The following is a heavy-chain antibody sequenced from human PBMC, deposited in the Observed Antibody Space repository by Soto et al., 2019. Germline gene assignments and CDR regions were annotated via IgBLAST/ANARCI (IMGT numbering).Heavy chain of an antibody. CDR3: VRQGIGFLHGLVDV. CDR1: SGPSKSHN. Sequence: SETLSLTCTVSSGPSKSHNWGWIRQPPGRGLEWIGYVYDTWSTSYNPSLKSRVTVSADTSTNRISLTLRFVTAADTAVYYCVRQGIGFLHGLVDVWGQGTTVTVSS. CDR2: VYDTWST. D-gene: IGHD3-10*01. V-gene: IGHV4-59*08. J-gene: IGHJ6*01.